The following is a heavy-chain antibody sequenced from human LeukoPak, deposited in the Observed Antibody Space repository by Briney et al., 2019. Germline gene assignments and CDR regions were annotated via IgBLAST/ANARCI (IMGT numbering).Heavy chain of an antibody. CDR1: GGSISSYY. CDR2: IYTSGST. J-gene: IGHJ6*03. D-gene: IGHD2-2*01. Sequence: SETLSLTCTVSGGSISSYYWSWIRQPAGKGLEWIGRIYTSGSTNYNPSLKSRVTMSVDTSRNQFSLRLSFVTVADTAVYYCARQYDSYFYYYLDLWGTGTTVTVSS. CDR3: ARQYDSYFYYYLDL. V-gene: IGHV4-4*07.